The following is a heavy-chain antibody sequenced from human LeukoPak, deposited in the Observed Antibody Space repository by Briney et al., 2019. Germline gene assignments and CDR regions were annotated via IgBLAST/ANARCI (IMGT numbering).Heavy chain of an antibody. J-gene: IGHJ5*02. CDR1: GYTFTSHW. D-gene: IGHD3-22*01. CDR3: ARQSYYYDTSDYKWLDP. Sequence: GESLKISCKGAGYTFTSHWIVWVRQVPGKDLEYMGIIFPGDSHTTYSPSFQGQVTISADKSINTAYLQWSSLKASDTAIYYCARQSYYYDTSDYKWLDPWGQGTLVTVSS. V-gene: IGHV5-51*01. CDR2: IFPGDSHT.